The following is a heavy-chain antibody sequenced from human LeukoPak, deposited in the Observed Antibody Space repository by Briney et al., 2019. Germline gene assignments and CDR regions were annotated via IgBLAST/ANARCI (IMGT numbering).Heavy chain of an antibody. Sequence: GGSLRLSCSASGFTFSSYAMHWVRQAPGKGLEYVSAISSNGGSTYYADSVKGRFTISRDNSKNTLYLQMSSLRAEDTAVYYCVNLAEDGYNFSYYGMDVWGQGTTVTVSS. D-gene: IGHD5-24*01. J-gene: IGHJ6*02. V-gene: IGHV3-64D*06. CDR2: ISSNGGST. CDR1: GFTFSSYA. CDR3: VNLAEDGYNFSYYGMDV.